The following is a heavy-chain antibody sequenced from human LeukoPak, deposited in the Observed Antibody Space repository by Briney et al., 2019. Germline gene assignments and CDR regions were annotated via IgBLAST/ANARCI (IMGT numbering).Heavy chain of an antibody. CDR3: VTRPVTYYYGSESFYNDDY. CDR1: GGSISSSSYY. D-gene: IGHD3-10*01. Sequence: PSETLSLTCTVSGGSISSSSYYWGWIRQPPGKGLEWIGSIHYSGSTYYNPSLKSRVTISVDTSKNQFPLKLSSVTAADTAVYYCVTRPVTYYYGSESFYNDDYWGQGTLVTVSS. CDR2: IHYSGST. J-gene: IGHJ4*02. V-gene: IGHV4-39*01.